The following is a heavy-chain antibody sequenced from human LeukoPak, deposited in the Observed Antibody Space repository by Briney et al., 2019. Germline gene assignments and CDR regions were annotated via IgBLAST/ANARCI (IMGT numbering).Heavy chain of an antibody. CDR1: GGSISSYY. Sequence: PSETLSLTCTVSGGSISSYYWSWIRQPAGKGLEWIGRIYTSGSTNYNPSLKSRVTMSVDTSKNQFSLKLSSVTAADTAVYYCARDSVGYSYGLHFDYWGQGTLVTVSS. CDR3: ARDSVGYSYGLHFDY. CDR2: IYTSGST. V-gene: IGHV4-4*07. J-gene: IGHJ4*02. D-gene: IGHD5-18*01.